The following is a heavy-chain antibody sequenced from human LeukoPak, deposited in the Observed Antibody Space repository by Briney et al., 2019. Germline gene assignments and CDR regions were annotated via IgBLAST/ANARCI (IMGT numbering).Heavy chain of an antibody. Sequence: GGSLRLPCAASGFTFSRYSMNWVRQAPGKGLEWVSSISSSSGYIYYTDLLKGRFTISRDNANNSLYLQMNSLRAEDTALYYCARDLSGVTGYTYGRGIDYWGQGTLVTVSS. CDR1: GFTFSRYS. CDR3: ARDLSGVTGYTYGRGIDY. D-gene: IGHD5-18*01. V-gene: IGHV3-21*01. J-gene: IGHJ4*02. CDR2: ISSSSGYI.